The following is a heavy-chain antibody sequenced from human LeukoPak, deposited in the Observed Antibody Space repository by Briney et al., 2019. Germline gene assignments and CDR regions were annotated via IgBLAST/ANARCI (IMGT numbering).Heavy chain of an antibody. CDR2: ISYDGSNK. V-gene: IGHV3-30*18. CDR3: ANSYDILTGCYGFDP. J-gene: IGHJ5*02. Sequence: GSLRLSCAASGFTFSSYGMHWVRQAPGKGLEWVAVISYDGSNKYYADSVKGRFTISRDNSKNTLYLQMNSLRAEDTAVYYCANSYDILTGCYGFDPWGQGTLVTVSS. D-gene: IGHD3-9*01. CDR1: GFTFSSYG.